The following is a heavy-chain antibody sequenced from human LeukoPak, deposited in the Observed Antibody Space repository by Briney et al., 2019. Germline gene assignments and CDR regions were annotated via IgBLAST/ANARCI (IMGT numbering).Heavy chain of an antibody. D-gene: IGHD3-22*01. CDR1: GYSISIGYY. CDR3: ARVLYYYDSSGYYGSRGSGKIDY. V-gene: IGHV4-38-2*02. Sequence: PSETLSLTCTVSGYSISIGYYWGWIRQPPGKGLELIGSIYHSGGTYYNPSLKSRVTISVDTSKNQFSLKLSSVTAADTAVYYCARVLYYYDSSGYYGSRGSGKIDYWGQGTLVTVSS. CDR2: IYHSGGT. J-gene: IGHJ4*02.